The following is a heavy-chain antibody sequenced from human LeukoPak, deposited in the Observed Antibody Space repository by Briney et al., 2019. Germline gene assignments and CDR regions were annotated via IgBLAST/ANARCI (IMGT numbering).Heavy chain of an antibody. CDR1: GFTFDDYA. Sequence: VRSLRLSCAASGFTFDDYAMHWVRQAPGKGLEWVSGISWNSGSIGYADSVKGRFTISRDNAKNSLYLQMNSLRAEDMALYYCAKDMGYSYGYGDAFDIWGQGTMVTVSS. V-gene: IGHV3-9*03. CDR2: ISWNSGSI. D-gene: IGHD5-18*01. J-gene: IGHJ3*02. CDR3: AKDMGYSYGYGDAFDI.